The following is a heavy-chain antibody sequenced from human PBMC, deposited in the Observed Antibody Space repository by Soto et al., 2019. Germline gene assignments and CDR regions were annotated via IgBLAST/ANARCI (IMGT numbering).Heavy chain of an antibody. Sequence: EVQLLESGGGLVQPGGSLRLSWAASGFTFSSYAMNWVRQAPGKGLEWVSVISGSGGSTYYADSVKGRFTISRDNSKNTLYLQMNSLRAEDTAVYYCAKRTTGWYFDLWGRGTLVTVSS. J-gene: IGHJ2*01. V-gene: IGHV3-23*01. CDR2: ISGSGGST. CDR1: GFTFSSYA. CDR3: AKRTTGWYFDL.